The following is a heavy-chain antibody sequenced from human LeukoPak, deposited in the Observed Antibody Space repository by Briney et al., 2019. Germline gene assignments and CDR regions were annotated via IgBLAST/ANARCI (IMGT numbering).Heavy chain of an antibody. CDR2: IYTSGST. Sequence: SQTLSLTCTVSGGSISSGSYYWSWIRQPAGKGLEWIGRIYTSGSTNYNPSLKSRVTISVDTSKNQFSLKLSSVTAADTAVYYCARDRHSYGYYFDYWGQGTLVTVSS. CDR3: ARDRHSYGYYFDY. V-gene: IGHV4-61*02. D-gene: IGHD5-18*01. J-gene: IGHJ4*02. CDR1: GGSISSGSYY.